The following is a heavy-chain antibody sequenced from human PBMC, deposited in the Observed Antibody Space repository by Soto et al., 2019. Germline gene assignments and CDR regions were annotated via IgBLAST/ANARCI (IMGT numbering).Heavy chain of an antibody. CDR1: GFTFSNCA. Sequence: EVQVWESGGDLVQPGGSLRLSCEASGFTFSNCAMSWVRQAPGKGLEWVSGISGTGRSTFYADSVKDRFTISRDNSKNTVYLQMTSLRAEDTAVYYCAKGNTSGWYFFDYWCQGTLVTVSS. CDR3: AKGNTSGWYFFDY. CDR2: ISGTGRST. J-gene: IGHJ4*02. D-gene: IGHD6-19*01. V-gene: IGHV3-23*01.